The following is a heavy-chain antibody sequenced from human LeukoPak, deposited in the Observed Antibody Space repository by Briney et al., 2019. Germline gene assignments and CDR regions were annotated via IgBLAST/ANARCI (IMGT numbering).Heavy chain of an antibody. J-gene: IGHJ4*02. Sequence: GGSLRLSCAASGFTVSSNYMSWVRQAPGKGLEWVSVIYSGGSTYYADSVKGRFTISRDNSKNTLYLQMNSLRAEDTAVYYCARDSSSSGGRLDYWGQGTLVTVSS. D-gene: IGHD6-6*01. V-gene: IGHV3-66*01. CDR3: ARDSSSSGGRLDY. CDR2: IYSGGST. CDR1: GFTVSSNY.